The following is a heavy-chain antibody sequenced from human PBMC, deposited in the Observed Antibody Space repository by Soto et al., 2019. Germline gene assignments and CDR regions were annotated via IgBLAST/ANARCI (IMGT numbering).Heavy chain of an antibody. Sequence: EVQLVESGGGLAQPGGSLRLSCAASGFNFSMYWMHWVRQAPGKGLVWVSRINSDGSHTDYADSVKGRFTISRDNANNTLYLQINSLGAEDTAVFYCARGGAYGDYRSDYWGQGTLVTVSS. J-gene: IGHJ4*02. V-gene: IGHV3-74*01. CDR2: INSDGSHT. CDR1: GFNFSMYW. CDR3: ARGGAYGDYRSDY. D-gene: IGHD4-17*01.